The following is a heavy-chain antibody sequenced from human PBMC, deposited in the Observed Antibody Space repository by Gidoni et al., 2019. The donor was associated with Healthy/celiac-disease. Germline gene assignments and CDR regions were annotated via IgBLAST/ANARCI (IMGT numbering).Heavy chain of an antibody. D-gene: IGHD5-18*01. V-gene: IGHV4-31*03. CDR2: IYYSGST. J-gene: IGHJ3*02. Sequence: QVQLQESGPGLVKPSQTLSPTGTVSGCSISSGGYHWSWIRQPPGKGLEWLGYIYYSGSTYYTTSLKSRVTISVDTSKNEFSLKLSSVTAADTAVYYCARDSFGYSYGPVSSDHAFDIWCQGTMVTVSS. CDR1: GCSISSGGYH. CDR3: ARDSFGYSYGPVSSDHAFDI.